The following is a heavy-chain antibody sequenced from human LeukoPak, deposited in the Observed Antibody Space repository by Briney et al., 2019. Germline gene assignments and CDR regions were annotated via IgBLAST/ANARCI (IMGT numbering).Heavy chain of an antibody. CDR3: AKDGDSSGMGGDY. Sequence: GGSLRLSCAASGFTFSSYGMHWVRQAPGKGLEWVAFIRYDGSNKYYADFVKGRFTISRDNSKNTLYLQMNSLRAEDTAVYYCAKDGDSSGMGGDYWGQGTLVTVSS. D-gene: IGHD3-22*01. CDR2: IRYDGSNK. V-gene: IGHV3-30*02. J-gene: IGHJ4*02. CDR1: GFTFSSYG.